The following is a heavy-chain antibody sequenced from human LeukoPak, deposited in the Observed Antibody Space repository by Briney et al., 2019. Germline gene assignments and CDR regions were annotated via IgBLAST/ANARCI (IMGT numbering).Heavy chain of an antibody. Sequence: SETLSLTCTVSGVSISSSNSYWGWIRQPPGKGLEWIDSIYYSGNTYYNASLKSQVSISIDTSKNQFSLRLTSVTAADTAVYYCARGPYYCSGGNCYSIGIDYWGQGTLVTVSS. CDR1: GVSISSSNSY. V-gene: IGHV4-39*01. D-gene: IGHD2-15*01. J-gene: IGHJ4*02. CDR2: IYYSGNT. CDR3: ARGPYYCSGGNCYSIGIDY.